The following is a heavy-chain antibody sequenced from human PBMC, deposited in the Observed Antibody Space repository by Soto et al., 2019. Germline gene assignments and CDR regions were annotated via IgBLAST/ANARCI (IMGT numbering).Heavy chain of an antibody. D-gene: IGHD6-25*01. V-gene: IGHV3-23*01. Sequence: GESLKISCAASGFTFSSYAMSWVRQAPGKGLEWVSAISGSGGSTYYADSVKGRFTISRDNSKNTLYLQMNSLRAEDTAVYYCARRSSACFDYWGQGTLVTVSS. CDR1: GFTFSSYA. J-gene: IGHJ4*02. CDR3: ARRSSACFDY. CDR2: ISGSGGST.